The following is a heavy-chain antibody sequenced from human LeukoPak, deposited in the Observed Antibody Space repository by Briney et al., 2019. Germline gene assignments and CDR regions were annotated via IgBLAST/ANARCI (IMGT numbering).Heavy chain of an antibody. CDR1: GFTFSSYG. V-gene: IGHV3-30*02. CDR2: IRYDGSNK. J-gene: IGHJ5*02. D-gene: IGHD3-22*01. Sequence: PGGSLRLSCAASGFTFSSYGMHWVRQAPGKGLEWVAFIRYDGSNKYYADSVKGRFTISRDNSKNTLYLQMDSLRAEDMAVYYCAKDDGYYDSSGPFDPWGQGTLVTVSS. CDR3: AKDDGYYDSSGPFDP.